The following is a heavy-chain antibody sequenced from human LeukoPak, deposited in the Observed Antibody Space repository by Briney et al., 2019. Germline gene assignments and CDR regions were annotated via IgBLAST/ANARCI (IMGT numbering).Heavy chain of an antibody. D-gene: IGHD3-9*01. Sequence: NPSQTLSLTCTVSGGSISSGAYYWSWLRQHPGKGLEWVGYIYYSGSSYYNPSLQSRITISVDTSKNQFSLQLSSVTAADTAVYYCASFPYYDILTGYYPGMDVWGQGTTVTVSS. V-gene: IGHV4-31*03. CDR3: ASFPYYDILTGYYPGMDV. CDR2: IYYSGSS. J-gene: IGHJ6*02. CDR1: GGSISSGAYY.